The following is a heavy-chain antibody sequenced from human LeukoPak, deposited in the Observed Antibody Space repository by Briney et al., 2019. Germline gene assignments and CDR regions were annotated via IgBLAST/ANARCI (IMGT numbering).Heavy chain of an antibody. CDR1: GFTFSSHW. V-gene: IGHV3-7*03. CDR3: AREKDLDINEVVAATYYFDH. D-gene: IGHD2-15*01. J-gene: IGHJ4*02. Sequence: GGSLRLSCAASGFTFSSHWMSWVRQAPGRGMEWVANIKQDGSEKYYVDSVKGRFTISRDNAKNSLYLQMNSLRAEDTAVYYCAREKDLDINEVVAATYYFDHWGQGTLVTVSS. CDR2: IKQDGSEK.